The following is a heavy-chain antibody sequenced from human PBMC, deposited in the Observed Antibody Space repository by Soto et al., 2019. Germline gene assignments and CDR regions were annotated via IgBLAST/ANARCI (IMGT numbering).Heavy chain of an antibody. Sequence: SGPTLVNPTQTLTLTCSFSGFSISAYGVLVIWFRQPLGETLELLALIHWNDDKRYSPYQKSRLTITKDTSKTQVVLTLTNLDALDTGTYFCAHTKDSSGFLTSWGQGIMVTVSS. V-gene: IGHV2-5*01. D-gene: IGHD3-22*01. CDR1: GFSISAYGVL. CDR3: AHTKDSSGFLTS. CDR2: IHWNDDK. J-gene: IGHJ5*02.